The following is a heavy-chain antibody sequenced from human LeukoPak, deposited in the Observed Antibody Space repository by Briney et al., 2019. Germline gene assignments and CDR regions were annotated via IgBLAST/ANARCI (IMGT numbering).Heavy chain of an antibody. V-gene: IGHV3-30*02. Sequence: GGSLRLSCAASGFTFSSYAMHWVRQAPGKGLEWVAFIRYDGTNKYYSDSVKGRFTISKDNSKNTLYLQMNSLRAEDTAVYYCAKTVVGYCSGGSCYSSYYYGMDVWGQGTTVTVSS. CDR1: GFTFSSYA. J-gene: IGHJ6*02. CDR2: IRYDGTNK. CDR3: AKTVVGYCSGGSCYSSYYYGMDV. D-gene: IGHD2-15*01.